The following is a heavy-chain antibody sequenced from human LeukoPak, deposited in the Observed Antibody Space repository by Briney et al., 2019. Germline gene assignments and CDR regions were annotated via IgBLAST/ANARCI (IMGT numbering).Heavy chain of an antibody. J-gene: IGHJ4*02. Sequence: ASVKVPCKASGYTFTSYAIHWVRQAPGQRLEWMGWINAGNGNRKYSQKFQDRVTITRETSATTAYMELNSLTSEDTAVYYCARDGRSGSTREFDYWGQGTLVTVSS. CDR1: GYTFTSYA. D-gene: IGHD1-1*01. V-gene: IGHV1-3*01. CDR2: INAGNGNR. CDR3: ARDGRSGSTREFDY.